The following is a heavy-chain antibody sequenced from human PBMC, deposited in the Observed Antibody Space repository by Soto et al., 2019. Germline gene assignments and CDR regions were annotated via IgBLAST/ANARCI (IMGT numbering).Heavy chain of an antibody. CDR3: APAPKLLYYYGSGSYYKPWFDP. V-gene: IGHV3-30*03. CDR2: ISYDGSNK. CDR1: GFTFSSYG. Sequence: GGSLRLSCAASGFTFSSYGMHWVRQAPGKGLEWVAVISYDGSNKYYADSVKGRFTISRDNSKNTLYLQMNSLRAEDTAVYYCAPAPKLLYYYGSGSYYKPWFDPWGQGTLVTVSS. D-gene: IGHD3-10*01. J-gene: IGHJ5*02.